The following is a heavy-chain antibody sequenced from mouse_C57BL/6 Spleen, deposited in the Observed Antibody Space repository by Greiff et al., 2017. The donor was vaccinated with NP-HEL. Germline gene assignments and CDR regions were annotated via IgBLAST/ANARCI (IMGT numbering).Heavy chain of an antibody. J-gene: IGHJ4*01. Sequence: QVQLQQPGAELVKPGASVKMSRKASGYTFTSYWITWVKQRPGQGLEWIGDIYPGSGSTNYNEKFKSKATLTVDTSSSTAYMQLSSLTSEDSAVYYCATSMITTRGVYYAMDYWGQGTSVTVSS. D-gene: IGHD2-4*01. V-gene: IGHV1-55*01. CDR1: GYTFTSYW. CDR2: IYPGSGST. CDR3: ATSMITTRGVYYAMDY.